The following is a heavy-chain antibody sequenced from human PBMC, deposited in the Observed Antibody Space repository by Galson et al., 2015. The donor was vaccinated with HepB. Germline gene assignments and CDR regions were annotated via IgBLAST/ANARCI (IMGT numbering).Heavy chain of an antibody. CDR2: IYYSGST. D-gene: IGHD3-3*01. V-gene: IGHV4-31*03. J-gene: IGHJ5*02. CDR1: GGSISSGGYY. CDR3: ARGGSFFGVVIGGGTNWFDP. Sequence: TLSLTCTVSGGSISSGGYYWSWIRQHPGKGLEWIGYIYYSGSTYYNPSLKSRVTISVDTSKNQFSLKLSSVTAADTAVYYCARGGSFFGVVIGGGTNWFDPWGQGTLVTVSS.